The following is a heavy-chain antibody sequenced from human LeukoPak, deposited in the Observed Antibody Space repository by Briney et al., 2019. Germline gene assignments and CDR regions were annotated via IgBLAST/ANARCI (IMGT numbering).Heavy chain of an antibody. D-gene: IGHD4-11*01. CDR3: ARGGNSNYILAWFDP. CDR2: ISAYNGNT. CDR1: GYTFTSYG. J-gene: IGHJ5*02. V-gene: IGHV1-18*01. Sequence: GASVKVSCKASGYTFTSYGISWVRQAPEQGLEWMGWISAYNGNTNYAQKLQGRVTMTTDTSTSTAYMELRSLRSDDTAVYYCARGGNSNYILAWFDPWGQGTLVTVSS.